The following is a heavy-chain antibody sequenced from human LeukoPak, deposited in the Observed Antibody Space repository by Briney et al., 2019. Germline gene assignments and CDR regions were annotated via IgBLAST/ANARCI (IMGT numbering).Heavy chain of an antibody. CDR3: ARGGDSSGDKGFDP. D-gene: IGHD3-22*01. CDR1: GYTFTSYG. CDR2: MNPNSGNT. Sequence: ASVTVSCKASGYTFTSYGISWVRQAPGQGLGWMGWMNPNSGNTGYAQKFQGRVTTTRNTSISTAYMELSSLRSEDTAVYYCARGGDSSGDKGFDPWGQGTLVTVSS. J-gene: IGHJ5*02. V-gene: IGHV1-8*02.